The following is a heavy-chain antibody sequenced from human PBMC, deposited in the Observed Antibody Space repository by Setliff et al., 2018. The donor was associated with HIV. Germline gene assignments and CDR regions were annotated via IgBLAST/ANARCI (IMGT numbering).Heavy chain of an antibody. CDR3: ARHVARFDYDTGGYYVSHFDY. Sequence: SETLSLTCIVSGGSISNYYWSWIRQPPGKGLEWIGYISYTGTTKYNPSLKSRVTISVDTSKNQFSVRLSSVSAADTAVYFCARHVARFDYDTGGYYVSHFDYWGQGTQVTVSS. CDR1: GGSISNYY. V-gene: IGHV4-59*01. D-gene: IGHD3-22*01. J-gene: IGHJ4*02. CDR2: ISYTGTT.